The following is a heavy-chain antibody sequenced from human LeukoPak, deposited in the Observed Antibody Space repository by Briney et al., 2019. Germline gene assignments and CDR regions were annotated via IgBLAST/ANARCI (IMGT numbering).Heavy chain of an antibody. V-gene: IGHV4-39*01. CDR2: IYYSGST. CDR1: GGSISSCSYY. CDR3: ARLLDYRFDY. Sequence: PSETLSLTCNVSGGSISSCSYYWGWIRQPPGKGLEWIGSIYYSGSTYYNPSLKSRVTISVDTSKNQFSLKLSSVTAADTAVYYCARLLDYRFDYWGQGTLVTVSS. D-gene: IGHD3/OR15-3a*01. J-gene: IGHJ4*02.